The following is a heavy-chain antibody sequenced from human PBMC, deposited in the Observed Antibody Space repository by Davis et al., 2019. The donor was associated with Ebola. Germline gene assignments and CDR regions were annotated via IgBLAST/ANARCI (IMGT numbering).Heavy chain of an antibody. Sequence: AASVKVSCKASGYTFTGYYMHWVRRAPGQGLEWMGRINPYNGGTNYAQKFQGRVTMTRDTSISTAYMELSRLTSDDTAMYYCARLRSITRLTSFYYWGQGTLVTVSS. CDR1: GYTFTGYY. J-gene: IGHJ4*02. D-gene: IGHD3-10*01. CDR2: INPYNGGT. V-gene: IGHV1-2*06. CDR3: ARLRSITRLTSFYY.